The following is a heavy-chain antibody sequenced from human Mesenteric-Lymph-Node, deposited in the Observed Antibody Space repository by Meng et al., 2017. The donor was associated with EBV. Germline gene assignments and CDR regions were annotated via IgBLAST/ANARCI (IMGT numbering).Heavy chain of an antibody. CDR2: ISGSGGST. CDR3: AKDSGSYPYYFDY. J-gene: IGHJ4*02. Sequence: VEVLGFGGGLVQPGGSLRLSCAVSGFTFSSYAMSWVRQAPGKGLEWVSAISGSGGSTYYADSVKGRFTISRDNSKNTLYLQMNSLRAEDTAVYYCAKDSGSYPYYFDYWGQGTLVTV. D-gene: IGHD1-26*01. V-gene: IGHV3-23*01. CDR1: GFTFSSYA.